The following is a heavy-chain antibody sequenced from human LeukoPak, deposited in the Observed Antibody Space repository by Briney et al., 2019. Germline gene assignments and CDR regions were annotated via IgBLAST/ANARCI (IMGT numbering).Heavy chain of an antibody. D-gene: IGHD6-13*01. J-gene: IGHJ4*02. CDR3: AKDGGGTYSSSWYDLDY. Sequence: PGGSLRLSCAASGFTFDDYAMHWVRQAPGKGLEWVSGISWNSGSIGYADSVKGRFTISRDNSKNTLYLQMNSLRAEDTAVYYCAKDGGGTYSSSWYDLDYWGQGTLVTVSS. CDR1: GFTFDDYA. V-gene: IGHV3-9*01. CDR2: ISWNSGSI.